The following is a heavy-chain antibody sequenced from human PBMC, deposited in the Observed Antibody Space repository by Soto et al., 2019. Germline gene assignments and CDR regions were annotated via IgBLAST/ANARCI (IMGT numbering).Heavy chain of an antibody. CDR3: AKSGEDIVLVPAAMDPINWFDP. J-gene: IGHJ5*02. V-gene: IGHV3-21*01. CDR1: GFTFSSYS. Sequence: GGSLRLSCAASGFTFSSYSMNWVRQAPGKGLEWVSSISSSSSYIYYADSVKGRFTISRDNAKNSLYLQMNSLRAEDTAVYYCAKSGEDIVLVPAAMDPINWFDPWGQGTLVTVSS. CDR2: ISSSSSYI. D-gene: IGHD2-2*01.